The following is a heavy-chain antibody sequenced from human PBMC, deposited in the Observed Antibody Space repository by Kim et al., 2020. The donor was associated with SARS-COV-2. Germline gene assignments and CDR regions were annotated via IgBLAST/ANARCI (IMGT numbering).Heavy chain of an antibody. V-gene: IGHV3-74*01. J-gene: IGHJ4*01. CDR3: ARRQFTSGWYYFDY. CDR2: INSDGSTT. CDR1: GFTFSSHW. D-gene: IGHD6-19*01. Sequence: GGSLRLSCAASGFTFSSHWMHWVRQAPGKGLVWVSRINSDGSTTSYGDSVKGRFTISRDNAKNTLYLQMNSLGAEDTAVYYCARRQFTSGWYYFDYWGQGTPVTVSS.